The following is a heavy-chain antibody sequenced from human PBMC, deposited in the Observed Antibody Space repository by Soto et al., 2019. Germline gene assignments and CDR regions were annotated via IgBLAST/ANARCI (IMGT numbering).Heavy chain of an antibody. V-gene: IGHV2-70*01. CDR2: IDWDDDK. J-gene: IGHJ4*02. D-gene: IGHD6-19*01. CDR3: ARIRNTRGSGWYYFDY. Sequence: QPPGKALEWLALIDWDDDKYYSTSLKTRLTISKDTSKNQVVLTMTHMDPVDTATYYCARIRNTRGSGWYYFDYWGQGTLVPSPQ.